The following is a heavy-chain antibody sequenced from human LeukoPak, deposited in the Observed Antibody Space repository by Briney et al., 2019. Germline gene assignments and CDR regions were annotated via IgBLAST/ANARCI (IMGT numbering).Heavy chain of an antibody. V-gene: IGHV3-7*03. CDR3: ARAPRSGYSYGYDYYYGMDV. D-gene: IGHD5-18*01. Sequence: GGSLRLSCVSSGFSFSNYAMSWVRQAPGKGLEWVANIKQDGSEKYYVDSVKGRFTISRDNAKNSLYLQMNSLRAEDTAVYYCARAPRSGYSYGYDYYYGMDVWGQGTTVTVSS. J-gene: IGHJ6*02. CDR2: IKQDGSEK. CDR1: GFSFSNYA.